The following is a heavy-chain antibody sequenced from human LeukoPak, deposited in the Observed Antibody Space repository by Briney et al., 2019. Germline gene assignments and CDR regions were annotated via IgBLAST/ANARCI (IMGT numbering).Heavy chain of an antibody. CDR2: ISISGAKT. CDR3: AKESSLYYDFWSGYRNDAFDI. D-gene: IGHD3-3*01. V-gene: IGHV3-23*01. Sequence: GGSLRLSCAASGFTFRNCAMSWARQAPGKGLEWVSHISISGAKTYYADSVKGRFTISRDNSKNTLYLQMNSLRAEDAAVYYCAKESSLYYDFWSGYRNDAFDIWGQGTMVTVSS. J-gene: IGHJ3*02. CDR1: GFTFRNCA.